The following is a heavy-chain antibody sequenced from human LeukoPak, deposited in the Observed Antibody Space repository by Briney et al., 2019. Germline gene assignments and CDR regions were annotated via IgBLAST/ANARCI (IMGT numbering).Heavy chain of an antibody. CDR1: GFTFSSYG. CDR3: ARAPYGSGGSCHGKDYYYYYGMDV. Sequence: TGGSLRLSCAASGFTFSSYGMHWVRQAPGKGLEWVAVIWYDGSNKYYADSVKGRFTISRDNSKNTLYLQMNSLRAEDTAVYYCARAPYGSGGSCHGKDYYYYYGMDVWGQGTTVTVSS. CDR2: IWYDGSNK. D-gene: IGHD2-15*01. V-gene: IGHV3-33*01. J-gene: IGHJ6*02.